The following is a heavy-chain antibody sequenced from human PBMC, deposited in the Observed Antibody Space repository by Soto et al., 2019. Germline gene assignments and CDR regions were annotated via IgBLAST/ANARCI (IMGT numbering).Heavy chain of an antibody. CDR2: ISAVSTYI. D-gene: IGHD3-16*02. J-gene: IGHJ5*01. V-gene: IGHV3-21*01. Sequence: GGSLRLSCVVSGFNLGRYGMYLVRQAPGKRLEWVSSISAVSTYIYYGDSVKGRFTISRDKAKNSMFLQMDSLTVEDTAVYYCARVANIKVGGIKNNYFDSSGKRILVTVST. CDR1: GFNLGRYG. CDR3: ARVANIKVGGIKNNYFDS.